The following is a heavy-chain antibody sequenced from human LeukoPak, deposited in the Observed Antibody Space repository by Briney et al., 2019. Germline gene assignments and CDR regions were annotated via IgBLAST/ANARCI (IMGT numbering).Heavy chain of an antibody. CDR3: AKSMSTFYRAFFDY. Sequence: GGSLRLSCAASGFTFSSYAMSWVRQAPGKGLEWVSAISGSGGSTYYADSVKGPFTISRDNSKNTMYLQINSLRAEDTAMYYCAKSMSTFYRAFFDYWGQGTLVSVSS. CDR1: GFTFSSYA. D-gene: IGHD3-3*02. CDR2: ISGSGGST. V-gene: IGHV3-23*01. J-gene: IGHJ4*02.